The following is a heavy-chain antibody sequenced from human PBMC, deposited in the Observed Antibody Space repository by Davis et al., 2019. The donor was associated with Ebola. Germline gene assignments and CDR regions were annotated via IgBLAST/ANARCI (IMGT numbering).Heavy chain of an antibody. V-gene: IGHV4-39*01. Sequence: MLSETLSLTCTVSGGSISSSSYYWGWIRQPPGKGLEWIGSIYYSGSTYYNPSLKSRVTISVDTSKNQFSLKLSSVTAADTAVYYCAGAWPYSSSPFDYWGQGTLVTVSS. CDR2: IYYSGST. CDR3: AGAWPYSSSPFDY. D-gene: IGHD6-13*01. J-gene: IGHJ4*02. CDR1: GGSISSSSYY.